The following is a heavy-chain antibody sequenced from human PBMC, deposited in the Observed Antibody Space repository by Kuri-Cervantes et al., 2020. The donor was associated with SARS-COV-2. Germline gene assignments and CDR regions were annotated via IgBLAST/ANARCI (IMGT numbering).Heavy chain of an antibody. CDR2: IKGDGSEK. V-gene: IGHV3-7*01. Sequence: GGSLRLSCAASGLTFTRYWMNWVRQAPGKGLEWVATIKGDGSEKYYVESVKGRFTVSRDNAENPLYLQLNTVRAEDTAVYYCARAQLGAVGAFDIWGQGAMVTVSS. CDR3: ARAQLGAVGAFDI. CDR1: GLTFTRYW. D-gene: IGHD3-16*01. J-gene: IGHJ3*02.